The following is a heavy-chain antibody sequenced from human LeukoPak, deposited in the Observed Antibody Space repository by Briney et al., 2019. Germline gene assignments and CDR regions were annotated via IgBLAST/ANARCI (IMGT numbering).Heavy chain of an antibody. J-gene: IGHJ5*01. D-gene: IGHD4-11*01. CDR1: GFTFSSYW. Sequence: GGSLRLSCAASGFTFSSYWMNWVSQAPEKGLEWVANIKRDGNEKNYVDSVRGRFSISRDNAKNSLYLQMDSLRAEDTAVYYCAKEGAYPIVTHDSCGQGALVTVSS. CDR3: AKEGAYPIVTHDS. V-gene: IGHV3-7*01. CDR2: IKRDGNEK.